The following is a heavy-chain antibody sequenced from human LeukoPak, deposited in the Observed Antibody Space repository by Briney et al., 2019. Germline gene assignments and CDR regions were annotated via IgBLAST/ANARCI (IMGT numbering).Heavy chain of an antibody. CDR3: ASLHMGITIFGVVSSRENAFDI. J-gene: IGHJ3*02. Sequence: ASVKVSCKASGYTFTGYYMHWVRQAPGQGHEWMGWINPNSGGTNYAQKFQGRVTMTRDTSISTAYMELSRLRSDDTAVYYCASLHMGITIFGVVSSRENAFDIWGQGTMVTVSS. CDR2: INPNSGGT. D-gene: IGHD3-3*01. CDR1: GYTFTGYY. V-gene: IGHV1-2*02.